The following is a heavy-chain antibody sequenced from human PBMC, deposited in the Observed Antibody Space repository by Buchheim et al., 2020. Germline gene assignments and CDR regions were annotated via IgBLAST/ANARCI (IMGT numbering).Heavy chain of an antibody. CDR3: ARGGTVTTLTL. CDR2: MYYSGST. J-gene: IGHJ4*02. D-gene: IGHD4-17*01. CDR1: GGSINNYY. Sequence: QVQLQESGPGLVKPSETLSLMCTVSGGSINNYYWNWIRQPPGKGLEWIGNMYYSGSTNYHPSLKSRVTISVDTSKNQFSLKLSSVTAADTAVYYCARGGTVTTLTLWGQGT. V-gene: IGHV4-59*01.